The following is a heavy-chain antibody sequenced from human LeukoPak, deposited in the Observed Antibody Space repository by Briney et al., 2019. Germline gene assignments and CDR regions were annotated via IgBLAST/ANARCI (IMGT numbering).Heavy chain of an antibody. D-gene: IGHD3-22*01. CDR1: GYTFTSYG. J-gene: IGHJ4*02. CDR2: ISAYNGDT. CDR3: ARHVPKTYYYDSSGFFFDY. V-gene: IGHV1-18*01. Sequence: ASVKVSCKASGYTFTSYGISWVRQAPGQGLEWMGWISAYNGDTNYAQKLQGRVTMTTDTSTSTAYMELRSLRSDDTAVYYCARHVPKTYYYDSSGFFFDYWGQGTLVTVSS.